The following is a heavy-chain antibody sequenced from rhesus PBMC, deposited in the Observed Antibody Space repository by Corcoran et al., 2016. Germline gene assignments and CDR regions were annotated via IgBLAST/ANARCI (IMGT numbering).Heavy chain of an antibody. Sequence: EVQLVESVGGLAKPGGSLRLSCAASGFTFSSYWMNWVRQAPGKGLEWVSAIHSGGGSTDFADSLKGRFNSSRDNSKNTLALQMISLRAEDTAVYYCAKAGGGTGATRYFDYWGQGVLVTVSS. V-gene: IGHV3S25*01. CDR3: AKAGGGTGATRYFDY. D-gene: IGHD3-34*01. J-gene: IGHJ4*01. CDR1: GFTFSSYW. CDR2: IHSGGGST.